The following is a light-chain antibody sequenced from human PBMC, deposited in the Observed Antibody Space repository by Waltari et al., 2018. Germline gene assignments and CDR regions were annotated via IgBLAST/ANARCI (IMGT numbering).Light chain of an antibody. V-gene: IGLV1-47*01. J-gene: IGLJ3*02. CDR3: AVWDDSVSGWV. Sequence: QSVVTQPPSASETPGQRVTISCSGSGSNVGRNYVTWYQQVPGTAPKVVIYRNDRRPSGVPDLFSGSKSGPSASLAISGLRSEDEADYYCAVWDDSVSGWVFGGGTKLTVL. CDR2: RND. CDR1: GSNVGRNY.